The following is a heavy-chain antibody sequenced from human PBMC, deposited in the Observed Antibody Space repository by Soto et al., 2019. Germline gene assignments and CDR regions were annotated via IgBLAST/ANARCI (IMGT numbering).Heavy chain of an antibody. Sequence: SETLSLTCAVYGGSFSGYYWSWIRQPPGKGLEWIGEINHSGSTNYNPSLKSRVTISVDTSKNQFSLKLSSVTAADTAVYYCARGGGIAARPRYSSGWFLGYFDYWGRGTLVTVSS. CDR1: GGSFSGYY. CDR3: ARGGGIAARPRYSSGWFLGYFDY. V-gene: IGHV4-34*01. CDR2: INHSGST. D-gene: IGHD6-19*01. J-gene: IGHJ4*02.